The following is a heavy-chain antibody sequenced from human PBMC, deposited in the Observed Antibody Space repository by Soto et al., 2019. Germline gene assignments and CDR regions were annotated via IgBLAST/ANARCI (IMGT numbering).Heavy chain of an antibody. CDR2: INSDGSST. Sequence: GGSLRLSCAASVFTFSSYWMHWVRQAPGKGLVWVSRINSDGSSTSYADSVKGRFTISRDNAKNTLYLQMNSLRAEDTAVYYCARESLSDIVVVPASYYYMYVWGKGTTVTVS. CDR1: VFTFSSYW. V-gene: IGHV3-74*01. CDR3: ARESLSDIVVVPASYYYMYV. D-gene: IGHD2-2*01. J-gene: IGHJ6*03.